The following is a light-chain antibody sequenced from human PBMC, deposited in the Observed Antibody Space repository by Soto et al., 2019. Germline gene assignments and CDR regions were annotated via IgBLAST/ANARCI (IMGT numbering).Light chain of an antibody. V-gene: IGKV3-20*01. CDR3: QHFGSSPPKYT. Sequence: EVVLTQSPGTLSLSPGERATLSCRASQTVSSSHLAWYQQKPGQAPRLLIYGASDRGTDVPERFSGSGSGTDFPLTISSLEPEDFAVYYCQHFGSSPPKYTFGQGTKLEIK. J-gene: IGKJ2*01. CDR2: GAS. CDR1: QTVSSSH.